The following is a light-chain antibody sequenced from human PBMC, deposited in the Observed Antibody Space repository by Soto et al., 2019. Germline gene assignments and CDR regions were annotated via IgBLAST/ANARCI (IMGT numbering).Light chain of an antibody. CDR2: DAS. CDR1: PSISSW. V-gene: IGKV1-5*01. J-gene: IGKJ4*01. CDR3: QQYNSYSQLT. Sequence: DIQMTQSPSTLSASVGDRVTITCRASPSISSWVAWYQQKPGKAPKLLIYDASSLESGVPSSFSGSGSGTEFTLPIRRLQPDDFATYYCQQYNSYSQLTFGGGTKVDIK.